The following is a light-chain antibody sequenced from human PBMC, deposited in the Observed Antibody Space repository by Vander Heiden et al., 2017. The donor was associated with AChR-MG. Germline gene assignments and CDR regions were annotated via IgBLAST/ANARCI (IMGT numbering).Light chain of an antibody. CDR2: DDS. CDR3: HIWDSSADHVL. Sequence: SAVLTQPPSVSVAPGQTARITCGGNNIGSESVNWYQQKPGQAPMLVMFDDSDRAPGIPERISGSKTGNTATLTISRVEAGDEADYYCHIWDSSADHVLFGGGTKLTVL. V-gene: IGLV3-21*02. J-gene: IGLJ2*01. CDR1: NIGSES.